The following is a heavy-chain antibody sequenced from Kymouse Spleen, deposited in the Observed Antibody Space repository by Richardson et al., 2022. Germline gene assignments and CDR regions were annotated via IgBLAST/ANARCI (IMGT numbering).Heavy chain of an antibody. CDR2: INHSGST. CDR1: GGSFSGYY. D-gene: IGHD1-7*01. CDR3: ARGRDMRLELLYDAFDI. V-gene: IGHV4-34*01. Sequence: QVQLQQWGAGLLKPSETLSLTCAVYGGSFSGYYWSWIRQPPGKGLEWIGEINHSGSTNYNPSLKSRVTISVDTSKNQFSLKLSSVTAADTAVYYCARGRDMRLELLYDAFDIWGQGTMVTVSS. J-gene: IGHJ3*02.